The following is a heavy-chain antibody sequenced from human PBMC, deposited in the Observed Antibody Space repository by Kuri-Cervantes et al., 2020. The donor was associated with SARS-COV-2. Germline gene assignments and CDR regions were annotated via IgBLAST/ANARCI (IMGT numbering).Heavy chain of an antibody. Sequence: ETLSLTCAASGFTFSSYAMSWVRQAPGKGLEWVSAISGSGGSTYYADSVKGRFTISRDNSKNTLYLQMNSLRAEDTAVYYCARDHPLWFGELFGAFDIWGQGTMVTVSS. J-gene: IGHJ3*02. CDR3: ARDHPLWFGELFGAFDI. CDR1: GFTFSSYA. V-gene: IGHV3-23*01. D-gene: IGHD3-10*01. CDR2: ISGSGGST.